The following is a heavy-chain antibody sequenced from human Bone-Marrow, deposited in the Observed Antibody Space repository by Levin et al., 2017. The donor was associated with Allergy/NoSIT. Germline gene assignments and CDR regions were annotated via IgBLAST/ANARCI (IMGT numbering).Heavy chain of an antibody. Sequence: SETLSLTCTVSGGSVTGDTYYWSWIRQPPGKGLEWIGYISSSGRTYYNPSLMSRVTISVHTSKNQFSLKLTSVTPADTAVYYCARDDYSDFTGWVWGQGSLVTVSS. D-gene: IGHD3-9*01. CDR2: ISSSGRT. CDR3: ARDDYSDFTGWV. CDR1: GGSVTGDTYY. J-gene: IGHJ4*02. V-gene: IGHV4-61*01.